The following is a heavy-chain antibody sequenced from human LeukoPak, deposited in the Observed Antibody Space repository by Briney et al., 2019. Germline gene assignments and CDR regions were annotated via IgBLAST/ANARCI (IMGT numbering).Heavy chain of an antibody. CDR1: GFTVRSNY. CDR3: ASAGYSYGAFFD. Sequence: GGSLRLSCAASGFTVRSNYMSWVRQAPGKGLEWVSAISGSGNRTFYADSVKGRFAISRDNSKNTVYLQMNSLRAGDTAIYYCASAGYSYGAFFDWGQGTLVTVSS. V-gene: IGHV3-23*01. J-gene: IGHJ4*02. D-gene: IGHD5-18*01. CDR2: ISGSGNRT.